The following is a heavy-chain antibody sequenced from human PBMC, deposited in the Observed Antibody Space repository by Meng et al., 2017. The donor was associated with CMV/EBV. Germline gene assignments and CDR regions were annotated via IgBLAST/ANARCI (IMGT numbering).Heavy chain of an antibody. Sequence: QGRLQEWGGGPCKPSETLSLTCAVDGGSFSGYYWSWIRQPPGKGLEWIGEINHSGSTNYNPSLKSRVTISVDTSKNQFSLKLSSVTAADTAVYYCARAKIMYYYDSSGYYYDYWGQGTLVTVSS. CDR3: ARAKIMYYYDSSGYYYDY. J-gene: IGHJ4*02. CDR1: GGSFSGYY. D-gene: IGHD3-22*01. V-gene: IGHV4-34*01. CDR2: INHSGST.